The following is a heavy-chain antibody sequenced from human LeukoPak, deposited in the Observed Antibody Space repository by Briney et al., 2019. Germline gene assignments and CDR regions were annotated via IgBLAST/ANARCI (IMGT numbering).Heavy chain of an antibody. CDR3: AKEDPPYSSGWYEYFQH. Sequence: PGRSLRLSCAASGFTFSSYGMHWVRQAPGKGLEWVAVIWYDGSNKYYADSVKGRFTISRHNSKNTLYLQMNSLRAEDTAVYYCAKEDPPYSSGWYEYFQHWGQGTLVTVSS. D-gene: IGHD6-19*01. CDR1: GFTFSSYG. J-gene: IGHJ1*01. CDR2: IWYDGSNK. V-gene: IGHV3-33*06.